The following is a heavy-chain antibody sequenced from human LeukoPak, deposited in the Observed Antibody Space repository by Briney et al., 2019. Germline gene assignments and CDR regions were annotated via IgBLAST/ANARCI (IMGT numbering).Heavy chain of an antibody. CDR1: GFTCSDYY. D-gene: IGHD3-22*01. CDR2: ISSSGSTI. CDR3: ARDTYYYDSSGYYGDP. J-gene: IGHJ5*02. Sequence: GGSLRLSCAASGFTCSDYYMSWIRQAPGKGLEWVSYISSSGSTIYYADSVKGRFTISRDNAKNSLYLEMNSLRAEDTAVYYCARDTYYYDSSGYYGDPWGQGTLVTVSS. V-gene: IGHV3-11*04.